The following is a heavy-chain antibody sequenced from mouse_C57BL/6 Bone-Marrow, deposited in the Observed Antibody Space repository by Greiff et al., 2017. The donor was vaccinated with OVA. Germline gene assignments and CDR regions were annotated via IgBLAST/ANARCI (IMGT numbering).Heavy chain of an antibody. CDR3: AREELTTVVATDAMDY. D-gene: IGHD1-1*01. Sequence: VQLQQSGAELVRPGTSVKVSCKASGYAFTNYLIEWVKQRPGQGLEWIGVINPGSGGTNYNEKFKGKATLTADKSSSTAYMQLSSLTSEDSAVYFCAREELTTVVATDAMDYWGQGTSVTVSS. CDR2: INPGSGGT. J-gene: IGHJ4*01. V-gene: IGHV1-54*01. CDR1: GYAFTNYL.